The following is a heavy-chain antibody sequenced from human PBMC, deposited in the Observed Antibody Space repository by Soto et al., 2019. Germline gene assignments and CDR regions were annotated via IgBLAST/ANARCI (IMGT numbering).Heavy chain of an antibody. CDR3: AKCPPNSGYDPTDASYYYYYYYMDV. D-gene: IGHD5-12*01. V-gene: IGHV3-23*01. Sequence: GGSLRLSCAASGFTFSSYAMSWVRQAPGKGLEWVSAISGSGGSTYYADSVKGRFTISRDNSKNTLYLQMNSLRAEDTAVYYCAKCPPNSGYDPTDASYYYYYYYMDVWGKGTTVTVSS. CDR1: GFTFSSYA. J-gene: IGHJ6*03. CDR2: ISGSGGST.